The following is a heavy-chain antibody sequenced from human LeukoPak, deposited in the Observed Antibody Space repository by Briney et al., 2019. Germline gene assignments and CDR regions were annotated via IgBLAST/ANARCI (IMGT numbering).Heavy chain of an antibody. CDR1: GFTFSSYG. D-gene: IGHD3-22*01. CDR3: ARSLDLDSSGSSWFDP. V-gene: IGHV3-30*02. Sequence: GGSLRLSCAASGFTFSSYGMHWVRQAPGKGLEWVAFIRYDGSNKYYADSVKGRFTISRDNSKNTLYLQMNSLRAEDTAVYYCARSLDLDSSGSSWFDPWGQGTLVTVSS. CDR2: IRYDGSNK. J-gene: IGHJ5*02.